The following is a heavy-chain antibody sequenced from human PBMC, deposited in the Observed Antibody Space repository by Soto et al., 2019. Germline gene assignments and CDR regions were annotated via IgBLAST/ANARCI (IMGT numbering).Heavy chain of an antibody. CDR3: ARGRTGGVIIDPLDY. J-gene: IGHJ4*02. Sequence: GKGLECIGYIYYSGSTNYNPSLKSRVTISVDTSKNQFSLKLSSVTAADTAVYYCARGRTGGVIIDPLDYWGQGTLVTVSS. D-gene: IGHD3-10*01. CDR2: IYYSGST. V-gene: IGHV4-59*01.